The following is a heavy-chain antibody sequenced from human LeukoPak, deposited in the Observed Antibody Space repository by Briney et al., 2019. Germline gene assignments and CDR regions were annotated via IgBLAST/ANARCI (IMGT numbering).Heavy chain of an antibody. Sequence: PGRSLRLSCAASGFTLSRYAMGGVRPAPGRGREWVSAHCDRGSSTYYADSVRGRFTISRDNSKNTLYLQMNGLRAEDTAIYFSAKDLDYYGSGSPWYFDYWGQGTLVTVSS. CDR3: AKDLDYYGSGSPWYFDY. CDR2: HCDRGSST. J-gene: IGHJ4*02. V-gene: IGHV3-23*01. CDR1: GFTLSRYA. D-gene: IGHD3-10*01.